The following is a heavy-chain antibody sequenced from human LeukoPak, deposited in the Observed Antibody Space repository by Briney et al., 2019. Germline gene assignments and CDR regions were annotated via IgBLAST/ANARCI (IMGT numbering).Heavy chain of an antibody. D-gene: IGHD3-22*01. J-gene: IGHJ4*02. Sequence: SETLSLTCTVSGGSISSYYWAWVRQPPGKGLEWIGTVFYNGATQYSPSLRSRVTISIDTSTNQFSLKLTSVTAADTALYYCARGLRYDNSDSGAFWGQGTLVTVSS. CDR3: ARGLRYDNSDSGAF. CDR1: GGSISSYY. CDR2: VFYNGAT. V-gene: IGHV4-39*07.